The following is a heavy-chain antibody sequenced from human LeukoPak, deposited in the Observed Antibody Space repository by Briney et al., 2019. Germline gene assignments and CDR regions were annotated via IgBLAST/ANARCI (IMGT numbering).Heavy chain of an antibody. CDR3: AAWRGVPLRTSKNWFDP. CDR1: GFTFSSSA. J-gene: IGHJ5*02. V-gene: IGHV4-34*08. D-gene: IGHD3-3*01. Sequence: GSLRLSCAASGFTFSSSAMSWVRQPPGKGLEWIGEINHSGSTNYNPSLKSRVAISVDTSKNQFSLKLSSVTAADTAVYYCAAWRGVPLRTSKNWFDPWGQGTLVTVSS. CDR2: INHSGST.